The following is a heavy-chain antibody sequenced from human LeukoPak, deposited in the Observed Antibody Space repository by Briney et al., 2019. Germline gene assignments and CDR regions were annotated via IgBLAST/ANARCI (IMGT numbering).Heavy chain of an antibody. D-gene: IGHD6-13*01. Sequence: GASVKVSCKASGYSFTNYGISWVRQAPGQGLEWVGWVNGYNGNTNYAQKVQDRVTMTTDTSTSTAYMELRSLRSDDTAVYYCARDRAFIAAAVYFDYWGQGTLVTVSS. CDR2: VNGYNGNT. CDR1: GYSFTNYG. CDR3: ARDRAFIAAAVYFDY. V-gene: IGHV1-18*01. J-gene: IGHJ4*02.